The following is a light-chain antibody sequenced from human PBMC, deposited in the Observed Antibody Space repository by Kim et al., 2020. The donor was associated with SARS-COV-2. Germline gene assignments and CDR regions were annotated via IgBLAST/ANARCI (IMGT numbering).Light chain of an antibody. J-gene: IGLJ3*02. CDR3: CSYAGRDTYWV. CDR1: SSDVGSYDL. V-gene: IGLV2-23*02. Sequence: QSALTQPASVSGSPGQSITISCTGTSSDVGSYDLVSWYQQRPGKVPKLMIYDVSQRPSGFSNRFSGSKSGNTASLTISGLQAEDEADYYCCSYAGRDTYWVFGGGTQLTVL. CDR2: DVS.